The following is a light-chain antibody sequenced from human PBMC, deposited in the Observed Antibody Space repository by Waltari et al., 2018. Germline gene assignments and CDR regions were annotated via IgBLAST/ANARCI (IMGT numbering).Light chain of an antibody. Sequence: QTVVTQEPSLTVSPGGTVTLTCTPPTWAVISNYYQNWFQQKPGQAPTSLIYDTNKRHFWTPARFSGSLLGGKAALTLSRALPEDEADYYCALYYGNARWVFGGGTKLTVL. V-gene: IGLV7-43*01. CDR3: ALYYGNARWV. CDR1: TWAVISNYY. CDR2: DTN. J-gene: IGLJ3*02.